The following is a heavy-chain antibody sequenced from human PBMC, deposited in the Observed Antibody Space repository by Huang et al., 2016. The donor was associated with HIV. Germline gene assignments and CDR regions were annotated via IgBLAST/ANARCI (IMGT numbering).Heavy chain of an antibody. CDR2: IGRDSRET. D-gene: IGHD4-4*01. Sequence: QVQLVQSGGEVMQPGASVRVSCKASGYDFGSYGMSWGGQAPGQGLEWLGWIGRDSRETSSAQKFQVRVTMTTDTSTTTTYMELRSLRSDDTAMYYCARDPYYSNRWKRNDASFLWGQGTMITVSS. J-gene: IGHJ3*01. CDR3: ARDPYYSNRWKRNDASFL. V-gene: IGHV1-18*01. CDR1: GYDFGSYG.